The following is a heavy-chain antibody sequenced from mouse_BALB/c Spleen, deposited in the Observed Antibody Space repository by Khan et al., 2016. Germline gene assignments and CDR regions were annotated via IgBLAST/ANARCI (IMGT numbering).Heavy chain of an antibody. CDR1: GYTFSSYW. CDR2: ILPGSGST. D-gene: IGHD3-1*01. Sequence: QVQLQQSGAELMKPGASVKISCKATGYTFSSYWIEWVKQRPGHGLEWIGEILPGSGSTNYNEKFKGKATFTADTSSNTAYMQLSSLTSEDSAVYYCARLTQLGLRDYFDYWGQGTTLTVSS. J-gene: IGHJ2*01. CDR3: ARLTQLGLRDYFDY. V-gene: IGHV1-9*01.